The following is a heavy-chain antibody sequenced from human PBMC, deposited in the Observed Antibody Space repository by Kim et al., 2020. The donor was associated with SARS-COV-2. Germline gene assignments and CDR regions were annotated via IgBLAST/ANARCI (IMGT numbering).Heavy chain of an antibody. V-gene: IGHV4-59*01. CDR1: GGSISSYY. Sequence: SETLSLTCTVSGGSISSYYWSWIRQPPGKGLEWIGYIYYSGSTNYNPSLKSRVTISVDTSKNQFSLKLSSVTAADTAVYYCARVQGGVIMAYWGQGTLVTVSS. J-gene: IGHJ4*02. CDR3: ARVQGGVIMAY. D-gene: IGHD3-3*01. CDR2: IYYSGST.